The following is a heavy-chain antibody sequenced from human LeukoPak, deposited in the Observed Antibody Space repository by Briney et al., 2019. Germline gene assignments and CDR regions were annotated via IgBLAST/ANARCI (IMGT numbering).Heavy chain of an antibody. CDR1: GFTFSSYA. V-gene: IGHV3-23*01. Sequence: GGSLRLSCAASGFTFSSYAMSWVRQAPGKGLEWVSAISGSGGSTYYADSVKGRFTISRDNSKNTLYLQMNSLRAEDTAVYYCAKVSRRELLYRYYFDYWGQGTLVTVSS. J-gene: IGHJ4*02. CDR3: AKVSRRELLYRYYFDY. D-gene: IGHD1-26*01. CDR2: ISGSGGST.